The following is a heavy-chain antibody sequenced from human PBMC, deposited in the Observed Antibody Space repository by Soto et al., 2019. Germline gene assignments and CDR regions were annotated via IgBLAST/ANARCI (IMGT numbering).Heavy chain of an antibody. D-gene: IGHD6-13*01. CDR1: GASISGYC. CDR2: IYYSGNT. V-gene: IGHV4-59*13. Sequence: QVQLQESGPGLVKPSETLSLTCTVSGASISGYCWNWIRQPPGEGLEWIGYIYYSGNTNYNSFLKSRVTMSVDTSKTQFSLNLTSVTPADTAVYYCARMITATGTEYFDLWGRGALVTVSS. J-gene: IGHJ2*01. CDR3: ARMITATGTEYFDL.